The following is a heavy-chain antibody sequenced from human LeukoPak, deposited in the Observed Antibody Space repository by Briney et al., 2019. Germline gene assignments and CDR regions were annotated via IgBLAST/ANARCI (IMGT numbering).Heavy chain of an antibody. CDR3: ARGKYGVVRGLLYFDY. CDR1: GGSISSYY. CDR2: IYYSGST. Sequence: PSETLSLTCTVSGGSISSYYWSWIRQPPGKGLEWIGYIYYSGSTNYNPSLKSRVTISVDTSKNQFSLKLSSVTAADTAVYYCARGKYGVVRGLLYFDYWGQGTLVTVSS. D-gene: IGHD2-15*01. J-gene: IGHJ4*02. V-gene: IGHV4-59*01.